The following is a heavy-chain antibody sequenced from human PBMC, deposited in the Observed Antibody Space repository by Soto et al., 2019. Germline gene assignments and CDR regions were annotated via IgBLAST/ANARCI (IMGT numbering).Heavy chain of an antibody. D-gene: IGHD2-21*01. J-gene: IGHJ6*03. Sequence: PETLSLPSVVPGGSLSDYFWSWIRQPPGLALEWIGEINHLGSINYNPSLKSRVTMSVDTSKNQFSLTLNSVTAADTATYYCARGGISHWAYFYYMDVWDRGTTVTVSS. CDR3: ARGGISHWAYFYYMDV. CDR1: GGSLSDYF. V-gene: IGHV4-34*01. CDR2: INHLGSI.